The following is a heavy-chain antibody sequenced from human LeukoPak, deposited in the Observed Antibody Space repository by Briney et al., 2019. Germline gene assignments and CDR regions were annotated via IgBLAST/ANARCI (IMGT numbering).Heavy chain of an antibody. V-gene: IGHV4-30-2*01. CDR3: ARLVRSPRVFDY. Sequence: SQTLSLTCTVSGGSISSVAYYWSWIRQPPGKGLEWIGYIHHSGSTYYSPSLRSRVTISVDKSKNQFSLKLSSVTAADTAVYYCARLVRSPRVFDYWGQGTLVTVSS. CDR2: IHHSGST. CDR1: GGSISSVAYY. D-gene: IGHD3-10*01. J-gene: IGHJ4*02.